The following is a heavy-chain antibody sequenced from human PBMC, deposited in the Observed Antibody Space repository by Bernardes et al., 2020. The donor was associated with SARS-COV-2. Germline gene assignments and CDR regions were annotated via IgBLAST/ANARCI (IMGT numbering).Heavy chain of an antibody. Sequence: TLSLTCTVSGGSISSYYWSWIRQPPGKGLEWIGYIYYSGSTNYNPSLKSRVTISVDTSKNQFSLKLSSVTAADTAVYYCARECRLAARAHYYYYYMDVWGKGTTVTVSS. CDR2: IYYSGST. CDR1: GGSISSYY. CDR3: ARECRLAARAHYYYYYMDV. V-gene: IGHV4-59*01. J-gene: IGHJ6*03. D-gene: IGHD6-6*01.